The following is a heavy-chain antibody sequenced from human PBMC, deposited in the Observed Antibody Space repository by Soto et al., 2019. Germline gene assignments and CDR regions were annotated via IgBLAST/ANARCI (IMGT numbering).Heavy chain of an antibody. V-gene: IGHV4-30-4*01. J-gene: IGHJ3*01. Sequence: QVQLQESGPGLVKPSQTLSLTCTVSGDSISTTNYYWSWIRQPPGKGLEWIGYISYSGTTYYNPSLQTRLSISLDTSKNPFSLTLGSVPAADTAVYHCARAPYRGSSSRGPFGLWGQGTVVTVSS. D-gene: IGHD3-10*01. CDR3: ARAPYRGSSSRGPFGL. CDR2: ISYSGTT. CDR1: GDSISTTNYY.